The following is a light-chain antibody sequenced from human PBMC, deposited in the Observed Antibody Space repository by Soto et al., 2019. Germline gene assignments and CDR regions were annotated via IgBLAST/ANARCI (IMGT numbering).Light chain of an antibody. CDR2: TAS. CDR1: QGISSY. Sequence: DIQMTQSPSTLSASVGDRVTITCRASQGISSYLAWYQQKPGKAPKLLIYTASTLQSGVPSRFSGSESGTDFTLTISSLQPEDFATYYCQQLNIYPITFGQGTRLEFK. CDR3: QQLNIYPIT. J-gene: IGKJ5*01. V-gene: IGKV1-9*01.